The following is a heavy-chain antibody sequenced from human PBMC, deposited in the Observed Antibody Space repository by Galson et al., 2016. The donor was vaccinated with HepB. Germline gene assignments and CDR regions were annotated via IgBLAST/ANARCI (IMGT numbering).Heavy chain of an antibody. CDR1: GDSVRNGGYY. Sequence: TLSLTCTGSGDSVRNGGYYWTWIRQHPGKGLEWIGYIYNTGSTYQNPSLRSRLSIVINKSKDQFSLKLTTMRAADPAVYYCARGLGTNFGLDMDSWGQGTLVTVSS. CDR3: ARGLGTNFGLDMDS. J-gene: IGHJ5*01. V-gene: IGHV4-31*03. D-gene: IGHD1-14*01. CDR2: IYNTGST.